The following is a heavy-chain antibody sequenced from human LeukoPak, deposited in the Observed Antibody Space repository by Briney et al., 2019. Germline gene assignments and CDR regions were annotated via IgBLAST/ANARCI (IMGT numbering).Heavy chain of an antibody. CDR1: GFSLSTSGVG. Sequence: SGPTLVNPTQTLTLTCTFSGFSLSTSGVGVGWIRQPPGKALEWLTLIYWDNDKRYSPSLKSRLTITKDTSKNQVVLTMTNMDPVDTATYYCAHTLVETATITWSFDYWGQGTLVTVSS. J-gene: IGHJ4*02. CDR2: IYWDNDK. D-gene: IGHD5-24*01. CDR3: AHTLVETATITWSFDY. V-gene: IGHV2-5*02.